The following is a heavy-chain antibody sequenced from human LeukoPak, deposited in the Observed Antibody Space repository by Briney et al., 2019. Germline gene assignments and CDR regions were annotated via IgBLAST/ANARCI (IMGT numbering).Heavy chain of an antibody. V-gene: IGHV4-30-4*01. D-gene: IGHD3-16*01. Sequence: SETLSLTCTVSGGSLSSGDYYWSWIRQPPGTGLEWIGYIYYSGSTYYNPSLKSRVTISVDTSKNQFSLKLSSVTAADTAVYYCARGLWGKTFDYWGQGTLVTVSS. CDR3: ARGLWGKTFDY. CDR2: IYYSGST. J-gene: IGHJ4*02. CDR1: GGSLSSGDYY.